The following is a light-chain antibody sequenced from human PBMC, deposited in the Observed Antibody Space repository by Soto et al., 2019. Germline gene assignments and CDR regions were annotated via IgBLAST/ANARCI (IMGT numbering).Light chain of an antibody. J-gene: IGKJ2*01. V-gene: IGKV3-20*01. CDR3: QQYGSSYT. CDR1: QSVSSSY. CDR2: GGS. Sequence: EIVLTQSPGTLSLSPGERATLSCRASQSVSSSYLAWYQQKPGQAPRLLIYGGSSRATGIPDRFSCSWSGKDFALTISRLEPEDFAVYYCQQYGSSYTFGQGTKREI.